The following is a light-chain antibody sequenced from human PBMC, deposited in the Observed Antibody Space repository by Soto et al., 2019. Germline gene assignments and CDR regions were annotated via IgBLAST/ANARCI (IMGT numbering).Light chain of an antibody. CDR2: EVS. J-gene: IGLJ1*01. V-gene: IGLV2-14*01. CDR3: SSYTSSTTLA. CDR1: SSDVGGYDY. Sequence: QSVLTQPASVSGSPGQSITISCTGTSSDVGGYDYVSWYQQYPGKAPKLIIFEVSNRPSGVSNRFSGSKSGNTASLTISGLQAEDEADYYCSSYTSSTTLAFGTGTKVTVL.